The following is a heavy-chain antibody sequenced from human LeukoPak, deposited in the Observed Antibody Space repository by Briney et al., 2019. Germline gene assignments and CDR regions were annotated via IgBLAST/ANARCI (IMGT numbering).Heavy chain of an antibody. CDR1: GFTFSSYA. CDR2: ISYDGSNK. J-gene: IGHJ4*02. Sequence: GRSLRPSCAASGFTFSSYAMHWVRQAPGKGLEWVAVISYDGSNKYYADSVKGRFTISRDNSKNTLYLQMNSLRAEDTAVYYCARKGSTSYDSPDFDYWGQGTLVTVSS. V-gene: IGHV3-30-3*01. D-gene: IGHD2-2*01. CDR3: ARKGSTSYDSPDFDY.